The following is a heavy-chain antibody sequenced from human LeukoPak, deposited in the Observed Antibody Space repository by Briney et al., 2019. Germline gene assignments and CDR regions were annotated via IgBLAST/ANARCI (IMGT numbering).Heavy chain of an antibody. J-gene: IGHJ4*02. V-gene: IGHV1-69*06. CDR2: IIPVFGTP. D-gene: IGHD3-3*01. CDR3: ARERLARFPYFDY. Sequence: ASVKVSCKASGGTFSNSGISWVRQAPGQGPEWMGGIIPVFGTPNYAQKFQGRLTITADRSTTTAYMELSSLTSDDTAVYYCARERLARFPYFDYWGQGTLVAVSS. CDR1: GGTFSNSG.